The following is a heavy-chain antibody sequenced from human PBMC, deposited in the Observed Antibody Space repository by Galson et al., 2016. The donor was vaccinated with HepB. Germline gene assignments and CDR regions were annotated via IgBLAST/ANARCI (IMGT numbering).Heavy chain of an antibody. J-gene: IGHJ4*02. CDR2: ISTSNGKR. Sequence: SVKVSCKASGYSFTDHGISWARQAPGQGLEWVGWISTSNGKRRYADKLQGRVTLTTDTATSTAYMELGSLRSDDTAVYYCARDPGFAYYDFWGQGTLVTVSS. CDR3: ARDPGFAYYDF. V-gene: IGHV1-18*01. CDR1: GYSFTDHG. D-gene: IGHD3-3*01.